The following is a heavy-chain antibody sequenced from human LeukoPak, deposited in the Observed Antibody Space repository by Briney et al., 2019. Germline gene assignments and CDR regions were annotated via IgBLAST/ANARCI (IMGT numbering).Heavy chain of an antibody. CDR2: IYYSGST. D-gene: IGHD5-12*01. V-gene: IGHV4-39*07. CDR1: GVSISSSSYA. Sequence: PSETLSLTCTVSGVSISSSSYAWGWLRQPPGKGLEWIGSIYYSGSTYYNPSLKSRVTISVDTTKNQFSLKLSSATAADTAVYYCARASIYIGYFDLWGRGTLVTVSS. J-gene: IGHJ2*01. CDR3: ARASIYIGYFDL.